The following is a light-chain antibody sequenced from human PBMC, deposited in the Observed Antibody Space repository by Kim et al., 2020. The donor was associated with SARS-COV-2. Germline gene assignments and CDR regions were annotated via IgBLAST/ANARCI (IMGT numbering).Light chain of an antibody. Sequence: SSELTQDLVVSVALGQTVKITCQGDSLRSYYATWXQQKPRQAPVLVIYGRNNRPSGIPDRFSGSASGNTASLTISGTQAEDEADFYCQSRDSGGRVMFGG. CDR2: GRN. CDR3: QSRDSGGRVM. J-gene: IGLJ3*02. V-gene: IGLV3-19*01. CDR1: SLRSYY.